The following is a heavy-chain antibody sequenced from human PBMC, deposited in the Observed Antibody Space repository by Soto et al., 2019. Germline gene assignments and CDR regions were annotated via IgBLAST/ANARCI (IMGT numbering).Heavy chain of an antibody. D-gene: IGHD5-18*01. V-gene: IGHV1-69*04. CDR3: ARDPVDTAMATYYYYYGMDV. Sequence: GASVKVSCKASGGTFSSYTISWVRQAPGQGLEWMGRIIPILGIANYAQKFQGRVTITADKSTSTAYMELSSLRSEDTAVYYCARDPVDTAMATYYYYYGMDVWGQGTTVTVSS. CDR2: IIPILGIA. CDR1: GGTFSSYT. J-gene: IGHJ6*02.